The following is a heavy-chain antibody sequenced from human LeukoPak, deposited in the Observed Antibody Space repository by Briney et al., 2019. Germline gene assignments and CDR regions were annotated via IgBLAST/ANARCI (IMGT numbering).Heavy chain of an antibody. CDR1: GGTFSSYA. Sequence: SVKVSCKASGGTFSSYAISWVRQAPGQGLEWMGRIIPILGIANYAQKFQGRVTITADKSTSTAYMELSSLRSEDTAVYYCARKDGYTSPDAFDIWGQGTMVTVSS. V-gene: IGHV1-69*04. D-gene: IGHD5-24*01. J-gene: IGHJ3*02. CDR2: IIPILGIA. CDR3: ARKDGYTSPDAFDI.